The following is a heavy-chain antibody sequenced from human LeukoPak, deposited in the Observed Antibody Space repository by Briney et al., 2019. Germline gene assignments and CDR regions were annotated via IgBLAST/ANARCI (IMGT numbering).Heavy chain of an antibody. J-gene: IGHJ4*02. Sequence: GASVKVSCKVSGYTFTSYSINWVRRAPGQGLEWMGWISPSNGDTSYAQKVQDRVTMTTDTSTTTVYMELRSLGSDDTAIYYCVRDSGWELRHFFFDDWGQGTLVTVSS. CDR1: GYTFTSYS. CDR2: ISPSNGDT. V-gene: IGHV1-18*04. CDR3: VRDSGWELRHFFFDD. D-gene: IGHD4-23*01.